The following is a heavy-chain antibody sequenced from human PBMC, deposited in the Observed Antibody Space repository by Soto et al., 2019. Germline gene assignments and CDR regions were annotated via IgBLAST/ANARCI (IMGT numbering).Heavy chain of an antibody. J-gene: IGHJ6*02. Sequence: GGSLRLSCAASGFTLSFNYMTWVRQAPGKGLKWVSLINTNGDTYYADSVKGRFTMSRDNSKNTLFLQMNSLRAEDTAVYYCAKTMIIGARGVWGQGTTVTVS. CDR3: AKTMIIGARGV. CDR2: INTNGDT. CDR1: GFTLSFNY. V-gene: IGHV3-66*01. D-gene: IGHD3-22*01.